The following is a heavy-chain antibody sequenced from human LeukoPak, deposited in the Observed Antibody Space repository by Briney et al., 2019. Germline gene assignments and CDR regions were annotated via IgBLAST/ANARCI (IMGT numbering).Heavy chain of an antibody. Sequence: GASVKVSCKASGYTFTGYYMHWVRQAPGQGLEWMGWISAYNGNTNYAQKLQGRVTMTTDTSTSTAYMELRSLRSDDTAVYYCARRFGELSLTPDAFDIWGQGTMVTVSS. CDR3: ARRFGELSLTPDAFDI. CDR1: GYTFTGYY. D-gene: IGHD3-10*01. V-gene: IGHV1-18*04. CDR2: ISAYNGNT. J-gene: IGHJ3*02.